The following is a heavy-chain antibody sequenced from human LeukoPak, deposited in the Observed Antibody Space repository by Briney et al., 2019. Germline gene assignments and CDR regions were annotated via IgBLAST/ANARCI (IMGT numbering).Heavy chain of an antibody. CDR3: AKDRARSDFWSGYSTGMDV. D-gene: IGHD3-3*01. J-gene: IGHJ6*02. Sequence: GGSLRLSCAASGFTFSSYGMHWVRQAPGKGLEWVAVISYDGSNKYYADSVKGRFTISRDNSKNTLYLQMNSLRAEDTAVYYCAKDRARSDFWSGYSTGMDVWGHGTTVTVSS. V-gene: IGHV3-30*18. CDR2: ISYDGSNK. CDR1: GFTFSSYG.